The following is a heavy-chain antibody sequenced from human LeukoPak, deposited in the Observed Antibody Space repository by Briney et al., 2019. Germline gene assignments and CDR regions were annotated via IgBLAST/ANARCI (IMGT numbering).Heavy chain of an antibody. D-gene: IGHD3/OR15-3a*01. V-gene: IGHV4-4*02. Sequence: PSETLSLTCAVSGGSISSSNWWSWVRQPPGKGLEWIGEIYHSANTNYNPSLKSQVTISVDKSKNQFSLKLSSVTAADTAVYYGARVRDYYWYFDLWGRGTLVTVSS. CDR2: IYHSANT. CDR3: ARVRDYYWYFDL. CDR1: GGSISSSNW. J-gene: IGHJ2*01.